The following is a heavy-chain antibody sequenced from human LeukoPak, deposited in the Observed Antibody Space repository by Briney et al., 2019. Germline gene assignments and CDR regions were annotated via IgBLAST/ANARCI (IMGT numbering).Heavy chain of an antibody. CDR2: INHSGST. D-gene: IGHD1-26*01. Sequence: PSETLSLTCAVYGGSFSGYYWSWIRQPPGKGLEWIGEINHSGSTNYNPSLKSRVTISVDTAKNQISLKLSSVTAADTAVYYCARVRIGGGTVGGLGLYYQYGMDVWGQGTTVTVSS. J-gene: IGHJ6*02. CDR3: ARVRIGGGTVGGLGLYYQYGMDV. V-gene: IGHV4-34*01. CDR1: GGSFSGYY.